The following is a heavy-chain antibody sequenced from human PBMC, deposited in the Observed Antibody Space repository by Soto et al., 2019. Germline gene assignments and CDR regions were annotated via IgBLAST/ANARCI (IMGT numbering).Heavy chain of an antibody. D-gene: IGHD2-2*01. Sequence: ASVKVSFKASGYTFTGYYVHWLREAPGQGLEWMGWINPETGGTSYAQKFQGRVTLSRDTSINTAYLELSRLRFDDAAVYFCARERYQVISDGMDVWGQGTTVTVS. V-gene: IGHV1-2*02. CDR1: GYTFTGYY. CDR3: ARERYQVISDGMDV. CDR2: INPETGGT. J-gene: IGHJ6*02.